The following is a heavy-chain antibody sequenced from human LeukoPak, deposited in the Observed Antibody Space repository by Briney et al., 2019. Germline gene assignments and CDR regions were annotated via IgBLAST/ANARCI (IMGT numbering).Heavy chain of an antibody. V-gene: IGHV1-69*13. D-gene: IGHD3-3*01. CDR2: IIPIFGTA. CDR3: ARGVRFSNNWFDP. Sequence: SVKVSCKASGGTFSSYAISWVRQAPGQGLEWMGGIIPIFGTANYAQKFQGRVTITADESTSTAYMELSSLRSEDTAVYYCARGVRFSNNWFDPWGQGTLVTASS. J-gene: IGHJ5*02. CDR1: GGTFSSYA.